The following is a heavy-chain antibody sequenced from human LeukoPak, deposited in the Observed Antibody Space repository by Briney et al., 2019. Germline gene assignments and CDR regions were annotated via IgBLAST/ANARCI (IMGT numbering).Heavy chain of an antibody. CDR3: ARESGRSYYLNY. CDR2: INNDGSST. J-gene: IGHJ4*02. CDR1: GFTFISYW. D-gene: IGHD1-26*01. V-gene: IGHV3-74*03. Sequence: GGSLRLSCAASGFTFISYWMHWVRQAPGKGLVWVARINNDGSSTTYADSVKGRFTISRDNAKNTVYLHMNSLRAEDTAVYYCARESGRSYYLNYWGQGNLVTVSS.